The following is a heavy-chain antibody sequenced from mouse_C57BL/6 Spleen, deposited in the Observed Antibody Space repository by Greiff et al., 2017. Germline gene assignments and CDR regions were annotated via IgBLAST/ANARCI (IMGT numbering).Heavy chain of an antibody. Sequence: EVKLEESGGGLVKPGGSLKLSCAASGFTFSSYAMSWVRQTPEKRLEWVATISDGGSYTYYPDNVKGRFTISRDNAKNNLYMQMSHLKSEDTAMYYCARVPLGSYFDYWGQGTTLTVSS. CDR1: GFTFSSYA. CDR3: ARVPLGSYFDY. V-gene: IGHV5-4*03. CDR2: ISDGGSYT. D-gene: IGHD3-3*01. J-gene: IGHJ2*01.